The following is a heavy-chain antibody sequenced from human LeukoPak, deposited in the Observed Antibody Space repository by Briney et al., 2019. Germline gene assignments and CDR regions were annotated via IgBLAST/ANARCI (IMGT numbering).Heavy chain of an antibody. CDR3: ARETNYYDSSGYLDY. D-gene: IGHD3-22*01. CDR1: GGSISSSSYY. CDR2: IYYSGST. Sequence: SETRSLTCTVAGGSISSSSYYWGWIRQPPGTGLEWLGSIYYSGSTYYNPSLKSRVTISVDTSKNQFSLKLSSVTAADTAVYYCARETNYYDSSGYLDYWGQGTLVAVSS. J-gene: IGHJ4*02. V-gene: IGHV4-39*07.